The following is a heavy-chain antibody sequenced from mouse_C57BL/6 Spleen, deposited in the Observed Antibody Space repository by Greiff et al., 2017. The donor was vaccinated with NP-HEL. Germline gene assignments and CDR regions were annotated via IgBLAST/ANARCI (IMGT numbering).Heavy chain of an antibody. CDR2: IWRGGST. J-gene: IGHJ4*01. V-gene: IGHV2-5*01. D-gene: IGHD2-1*01. CDR3: AKGGGNDDMDY. Sequence: VQLKESGPGLVQPSQSLSISCTVSGFSLTSYGVHWVRQSPGKGLEWLGVIWRGGSTDYNAAFMSRLSITKDNSTNQVILKMNSLQADDTAIYYSAKGGGNDDMDYWGQGTSVTVSS. CDR1: GFSLTSYG.